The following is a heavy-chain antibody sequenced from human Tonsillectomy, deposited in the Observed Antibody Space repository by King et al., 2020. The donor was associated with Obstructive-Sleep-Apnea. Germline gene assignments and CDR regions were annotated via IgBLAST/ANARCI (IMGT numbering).Heavy chain of an antibody. CDR2: IYYSGST. D-gene: IGHD6-13*01. CDR1: GGSISSSSYY. J-gene: IGHJ5*02. Sequence: LQLQESGPGLVKPSETLSLTCTVSGGSISSSSYYWGWIRQPPGKGLEWIGSIYYSGSTYYNPSLKSRVTISVDTSKNQFSLKLSSVTAADTAVYYCARDISRQQLVLGDNWFDPWGQGTLVTVSS. CDR3: ARDISRQQLVLGDNWFDP. V-gene: IGHV4-39*07.